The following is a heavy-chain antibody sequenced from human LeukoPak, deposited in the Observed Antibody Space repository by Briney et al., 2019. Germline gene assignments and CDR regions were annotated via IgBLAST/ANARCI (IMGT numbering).Heavy chain of an antibody. CDR1: AYTFTYNF. CDR2: IHPNSGQT. CDR3: TREDC. V-gene: IGHV1-2*02. J-gene: IGHJ4*02. Sequence: GASVKVSCKASAYTFTYNFLLLLRQAPGQGLEWMGWIHPNSGQTTIAQNFQGRVTMTSDTSISTAYMELSSLTSDDTATYYCTREDCWGQGTLLIVSS.